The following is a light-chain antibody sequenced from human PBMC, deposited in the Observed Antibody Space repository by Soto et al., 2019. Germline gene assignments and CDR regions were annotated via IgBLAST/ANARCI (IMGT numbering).Light chain of an antibody. CDR3: QQSYSTPYT. V-gene: IGKV1-39*01. CDR1: PSISSY. CDR2: AAS. J-gene: IGKJ2*01. Sequence: DIQMTQSPSSLSASVGDRVTITCRASPSISSYLNWYQQKPGKAPNLLIYAASSLQSGVPSRFSGSGSGTEFTLTISSLQPEDFATYYCQQSYSTPYTFGQGTKLEIK.